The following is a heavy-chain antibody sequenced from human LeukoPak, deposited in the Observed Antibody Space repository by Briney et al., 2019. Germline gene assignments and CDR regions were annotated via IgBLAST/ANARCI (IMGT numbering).Heavy chain of an antibody. D-gene: IGHD3-10*01. Sequence: GGSLRLSCAASGFTFSSYAMSWVRQAPGKGLEWVSAISGSGGSTYYADSVKGRFTISRDNSKNTLYLQMNSLRAEDTAVYYCAKFAVVRGLIARDWFDPWGQGTLVTVSS. J-gene: IGHJ5*02. CDR3: AKFAVVRGLIARDWFDP. CDR2: ISGSGGST. V-gene: IGHV3-23*01. CDR1: GFTFSSYA.